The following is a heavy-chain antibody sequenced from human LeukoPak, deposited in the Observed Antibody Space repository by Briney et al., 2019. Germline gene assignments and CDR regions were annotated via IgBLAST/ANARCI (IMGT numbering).Heavy chain of an antibody. Sequence: SETLSLTCTVSGGSITNYYWSWIRQPPGKGLEWIGYIHYSGSTKYKSSLKSRVTISVDTSKNQFSLQLESMTVADTAVYFCARADREGGYTYGFFDYWGQGILVTVSS. CDR2: IHYSGST. J-gene: IGHJ4*02. D-gene: IGHD5-18*01. CDR3: ARADREGGYTYGFFDY. V-gene: IGHV4-59*12. CDR1: GGSITNYY.